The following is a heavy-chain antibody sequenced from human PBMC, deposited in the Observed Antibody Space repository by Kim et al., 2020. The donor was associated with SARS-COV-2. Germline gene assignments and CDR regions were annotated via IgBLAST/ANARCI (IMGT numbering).Heavy chain of an antibody. V-gene: IGHV3-11*01. Sequence: GGSLRLSCAASGFTFSDYYMSWIRQAPGKGLEWVSYISSSGSTIYYADSVKGRFTISRDNAKNSLYLQMNSLRAEDTAVYYCARNPSMVATLDSDYWGQGTLVTVSS. J-gene: IGHJ4*02. CDR3: ARNPSMVATLDSDY. D-gene: IGHD5-12*01. CDR2: ISSSGSTI. CDR1: GFTFSDYY.